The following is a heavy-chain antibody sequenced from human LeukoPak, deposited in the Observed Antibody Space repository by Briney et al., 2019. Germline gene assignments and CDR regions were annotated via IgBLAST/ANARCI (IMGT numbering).Heavy chain of an antibody. CDR3: ARGGNCSSTSCQTYYYYGMDV. CDR1: GYTFTSYG. V-gene: IGHV1-18*04. J-gene: IGHJ6*02. D-gene: IGHD2-2*01. CDR2: ISAYNGNT. Sequence: GASVKVSCKASGYTFTSYGISWVRQAPGQGLEWMGWISAYNGNTNYAQKLQGRVTITADKSTSTAYMELSSLRSEDTAVYYCARGGNCSSTSCQTYYYYGMDVWGQGTTVTVSS.